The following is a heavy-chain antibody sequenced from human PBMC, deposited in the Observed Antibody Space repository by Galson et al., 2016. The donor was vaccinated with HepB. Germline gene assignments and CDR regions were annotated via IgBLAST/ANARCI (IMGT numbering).Heavy chain of an antibody. CDR1: GFTFSDNA. Sequence: SLRLSCADSGFTFSDNAMHWVRQTPGKGLEWVALISFDGTEKYYADSVRGRFTISRDNSKNTLFLQMNSLRGEDTAMYYCARDGSGWNREDYFDFWGQGTLVTVSS. J-gene: IGHJ4*02. V-gene: IGHV3-30*04. CDR2: ISFDGTEK. D-gene: IGHD6-19*01. CDR3: ARDGSGWNREDYFDF.